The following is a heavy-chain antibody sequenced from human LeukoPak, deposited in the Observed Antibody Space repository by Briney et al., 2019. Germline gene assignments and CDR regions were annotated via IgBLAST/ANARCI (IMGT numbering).Heavy chain of an antibody. CDR3: ASGDIPPRSYYYYGMDV. D-gene: IGHD7-27*01. V-gene: IGHV1-18*01. J-gene: IGHJ6*02. CDR2: ISAYNGNT. CDR1: GYTFTSYG. Sequence: ASAKVSCKASGYTFTSYGISWVRQAPGQGLEWMGWISAYNGNTNYAQKLQGRVTMTTDTSTSTAYMELRSLRSDDTAVYYCASGDIPPRSYYYYGMDVWGQGTTVTVSS.